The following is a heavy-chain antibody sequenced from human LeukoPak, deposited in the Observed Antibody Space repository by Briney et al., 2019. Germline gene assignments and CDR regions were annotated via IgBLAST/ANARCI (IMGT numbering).Heavy chain of an antibody. D-gene: IGHD2-21*02. CDR1: GITFSNAW. V-gene: IGHV3-15*01. Sequence: GSLRLSCAASGITFSNAWMSWVRQAPGKGLEWVGRIKSKTDGGTTDYAAPVKGRFTISRDDSKNTLYLQMNSLKTEDTAVYYCTTAYYCGGDCYDFDYWGQGTLVTVSS. J-gene: IGHJ4*02. CDR2: IKSKTDGGTT. CDR3: TTAYYCGGDCYDFDY.